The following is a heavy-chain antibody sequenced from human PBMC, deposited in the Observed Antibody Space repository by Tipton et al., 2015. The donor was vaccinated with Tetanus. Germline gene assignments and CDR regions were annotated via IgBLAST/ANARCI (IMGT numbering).Heavy chain of an antibody. CDR2: IHPGDSDI. CDR3: ARRRTNTNLFFWFES. Sequence: MQLVQSGAEVKKPGESLKISCQASGYSFPHYYIAWVRHMPGKGLEWMGPIHPGDSDIQYSPSFAGQVAISADKSINTAYLQWSSLKASDTAIYYCARRRTNTNLFFWFESWGQGTQVTVSS. V-gene: IGHV5-51*01. J-gene: IGHJ5*01. D-gene: IGHD1/OR15-1a*01. CDR1: GYSFPHYY.